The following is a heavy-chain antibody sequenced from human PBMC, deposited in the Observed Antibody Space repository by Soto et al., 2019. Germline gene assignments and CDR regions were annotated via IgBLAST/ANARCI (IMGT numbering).Heavy chain of an antibody. CDR2: IIPIFGTA. CDR3: ARKYYYDSSGYYYGLGY. V-gene: IGHV1-69*13. Sequence: GASVKVSCKASGGTFSSYAISWVRQAPGQGLEWMGGIIPIFGTANYAQKFQGRVTITADESTSTAYMELSSLRSEDTAVYYCARKYYYDSSGYYYGLGYWGQGTLVTVSS. D-gene: IGHD3-22*01. CDR1: GGTFSSYA. J-gene: IGHJ4*02.